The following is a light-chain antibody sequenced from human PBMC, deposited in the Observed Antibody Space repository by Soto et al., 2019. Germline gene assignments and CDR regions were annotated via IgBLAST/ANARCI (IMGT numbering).Light chain of an antibody. Sequence: QSVLTQPPSASGSPGQSVTISCTGTPSDVGGSNSVSWYQQHPGKAPNLMIYDVNKRPSGVPDRFSGSKSGNTASLTASGLQAADEAYYFCSSYAPSDVVFGGGTKVTVL. V-gene: IGLV2-8*01. CDR1: PSDVGGSNS. J-gene: IGLJ2*01. CDR3: SSYAPSDVV. CDR2: DVN.